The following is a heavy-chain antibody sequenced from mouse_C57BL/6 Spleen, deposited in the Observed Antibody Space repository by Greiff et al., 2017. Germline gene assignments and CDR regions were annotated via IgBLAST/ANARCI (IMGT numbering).Heavy chain of an antibody. CDR2: IWSGGST. CDR3: ARKGDYSNYPYAMDY. D-gene: IGHD2-5*01. V-gene: IGHV2-2*01. CDR1: GFSLTSYG. Sequence: VQLQQSGPGLVQPSQSLSITCTVSGFSLTSYGVHWVRQSPGKGLEWLGVIWSGGSTDYNAAFISRLSISKDNSKSQVFFKMNSLQADDTAIYYCARKGDYSNYPYAMDYWGQGTSVTVSS. J-gene: IGHJ4*01.